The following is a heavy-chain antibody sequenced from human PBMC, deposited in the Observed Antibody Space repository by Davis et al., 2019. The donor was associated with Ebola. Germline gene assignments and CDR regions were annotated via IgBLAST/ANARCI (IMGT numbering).Heavy chain of an antibody. CDR2: INPNSGGT. D-gene: IGHD5-12*01. V-gene: IGHV1-2*06. CDR1: GYTFTGYY. Sequence: AASVKVSCKASGYTFTGYYMHWVRQAPGQGLEWMGRINPNSGGTNYAQKLQGRVTMTTDTSTSTAYMELRSLRSDDTAVYYCARARARNGYDPYGMDVWGKGTTVTVSS. J-gene: IGHJ6*04. CDR3: ARARARNGYDPYGMDV.